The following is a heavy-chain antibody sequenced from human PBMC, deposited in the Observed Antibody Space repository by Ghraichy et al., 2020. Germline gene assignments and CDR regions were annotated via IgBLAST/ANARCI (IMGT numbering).Heavy chain of an antibody. J-gene: IGHJ6*02. CDR3: ARVRFTMVRGVTFDYYGMDV. CDR1: GFTVSSNY. CDR2: IYSGGST. Sequence: GGSLRLSCAASGFTVSSNYMSWVRQAPGKGLEWVSVIYSGGSTYYADSVKGRFTISRDNSKNTLYLQMNSPRAEDTAVYYCARVRFTMVRGVTFDYYGMDVWGQGTTVTVSS. D-gene: IGHD3-10*01. V-gene: IGHV3-66*01.